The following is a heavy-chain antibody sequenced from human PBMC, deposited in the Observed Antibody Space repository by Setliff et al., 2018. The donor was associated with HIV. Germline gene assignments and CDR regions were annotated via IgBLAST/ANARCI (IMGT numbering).Heavy chain of an antibody. J-gene: IGHJ4*02. Sequence: GGSLRLSCVASGLTFNRYWMSWVRQVPGKGLEWVSNIHKNGQSEKYYVDSVKGRFTISRDNTQNLVFLDMNSLRVEDTAVYYCAGSRGYFVKADWGQGTLVTVSS. CDR1: GLTFNRYW. D-gene: IGHD3-10*01. CDR2: IHKNGQSEK. CDR3: AGSRGYFVKAD. V-gene: IGHV3-7*01.